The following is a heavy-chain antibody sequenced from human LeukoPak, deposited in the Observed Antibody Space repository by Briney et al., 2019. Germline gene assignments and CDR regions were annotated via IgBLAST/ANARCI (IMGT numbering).Heavy chain of an antibody. Sequence: GGSLRLSCAASGFTFSDYYMRWIRQAPGKGLEWVSSIRTSTSYTNYAHSVKGRFTISRDNAKNSLYLQMNSLRADDTALYFCARDLSGNWFDPWGQGTLVTVSS. D-gene: IGHD6-25*01. CDR1: GFTFSDYY. V-gene: IGHV3-11*06. J-gene: IGHJ5*02. CDR2: IRTSTSYT. CDR3: ARDLSGNWFDP.